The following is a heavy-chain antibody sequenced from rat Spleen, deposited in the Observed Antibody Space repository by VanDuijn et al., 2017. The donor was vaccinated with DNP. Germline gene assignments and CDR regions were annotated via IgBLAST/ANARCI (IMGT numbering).Heavy chain of an antibody. CDR3: TTAGNRALDA. V-gene: IGHV5-19*01. J-gene: IGHJ4*01. CDR1: GFTFSNYG. D-gene: IGHD1-5*01. Sequence: EVQLVESGGGLVQPGRSLKLSCAASGFTFSNYGMAWVRQAPKKGLEWVATISSSGGSTYYRDSVKGRFTISRDNAKSTLYLQMDSLKSEDTATYYCTTAGNRALDAWGQGTSVTVSS. CDR2: ISSSGGST.